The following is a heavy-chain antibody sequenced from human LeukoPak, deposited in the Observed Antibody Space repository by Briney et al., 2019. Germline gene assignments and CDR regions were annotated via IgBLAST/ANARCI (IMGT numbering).Heavy chain of an antibody. Sequence: GESLKISCKASGYKFTSYWIAWVRQMPGHGLVWMGSLYPLDFDKTYNPSFQGQVTMSADGSINTAYLQWSSLKASDTALYYCVRQIIVPGTSQLRTFDAWGQGTQVSVSS. D-gene: IGHD2-8*01. V-gene: IGHV5-51*01. CDR2: LYPLDFDK. CDR3: VRQIIVPGTSQLRTFDA. J-gene: IGHJ4*02. CDR1: GYKFTSYW.